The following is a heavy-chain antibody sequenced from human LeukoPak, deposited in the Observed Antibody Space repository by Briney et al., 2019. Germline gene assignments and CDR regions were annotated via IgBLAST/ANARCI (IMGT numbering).Heavy chain of an antibody. CDR1: GFTFSSYS. CDR2: ISSSISTI. Sequence: GGSLRLSCAASGFTFSSYSMNWVRQAPGKGLEWVSYISSSISTIYYADSVKGRFTISRDNSKNTLYLQMNSLRAEDTAVYYCAKVVMITFGGVIAPFDYWGQGTLVTVSS. D-gene: IGHD3-16*02. V-gene: IGHV3-48*01. J-gene: IGHJ4*02. CDR3: AKVVMITFGGVIAPFDY.